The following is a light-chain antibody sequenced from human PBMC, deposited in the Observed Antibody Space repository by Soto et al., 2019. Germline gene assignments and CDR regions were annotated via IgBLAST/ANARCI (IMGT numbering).Light chain of an antibody. CDR2: EGN. CDR1: SGSIASNY. Sequence: NFMLTQPHSVSESPGKTVTISCTRSSGSIASNYVQWYQQRPGSVPTTVIYEGNQRPSGVPDRFSGSTDGSSNSASLTISGLQTEDEADYYCQSYDRSTVVFGGGTKVTVL. J-gene: IGLJ2*01. CDR3: QSYDRSTVV. V-gene: IGLV6-57*04.